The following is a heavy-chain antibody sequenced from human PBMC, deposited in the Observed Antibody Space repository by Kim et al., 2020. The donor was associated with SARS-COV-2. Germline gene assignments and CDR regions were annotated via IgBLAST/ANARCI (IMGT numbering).Heavy chain of an antibody. D-gene: IGHD3-10*01. Sequence: GGSLRLSCAASGFTFSSYSMNWVRQAPGKGLEWVSYISSSSSTIYYADSVKGRFTISRDNAKNSLYLQMNSLRDEDTAVYYCAREITMVRGVILYYYYGMDVWGQGTTVTVSS. CDR3: AREITMVRGVILYYYYGMDV. V-gene: IGHV3-48*02. J-gene: IGHJ6*02. CDR2: ISSSSSTI. CDR1: GFTFSSYS.